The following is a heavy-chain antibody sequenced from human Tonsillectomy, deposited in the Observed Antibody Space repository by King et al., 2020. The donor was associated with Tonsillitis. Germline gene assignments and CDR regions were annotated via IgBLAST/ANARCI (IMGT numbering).Heavy chain of an antibody. Sequence: QLQESGPGLVKPSQTLSLTCTVSGGSISSGNYYWTWIRQPPGKGLEWIGYVYSSGSTFYNPSLKSRLTMSVDTSRNQFSLKLNSVTAADTAVYYCATRSWGVLEDYWGQGTLVTVSS. J-gene: IGHJ4*02. CDR3: ATRSWGVLEDY. CDR2: VYSSGST. CDR1: GGSISSGNYY. D-gene: IGHD3-16*01. V-gene: IGHV4-30-4*01.